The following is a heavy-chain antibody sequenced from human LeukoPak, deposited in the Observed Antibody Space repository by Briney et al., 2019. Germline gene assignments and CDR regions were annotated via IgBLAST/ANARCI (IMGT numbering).Heavy chain of an antibody. D-gene: IGHD2-8*02. Sequence: SQTLSLTCTVSGGSISSGGYYWSWIRRHPGKGLGWTGYSYYSGSTHYNPSRKSRVTISVDTSKNQFSLKLSSVPAADTAVYYCARDSFLVGVVDYRGPGTLVTVSS. J-gene: IGHJ4*02. CDR3: ARDSFLVGVVDY. CDR2: SYYSGST. V-gene: IGHV4-31*03. CDR1: GGSISSGGYY.